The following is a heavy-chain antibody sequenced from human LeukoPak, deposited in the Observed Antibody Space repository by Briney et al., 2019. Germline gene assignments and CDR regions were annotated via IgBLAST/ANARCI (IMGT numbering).Heavy chain of an antibody. V-gene: IGHV1-2*02. CDR3: AREGSQEYSNGWHVGNLDY. Sequence: ASVKVSCKASGYTFTGYYVHWVRQAPGQGLEWMGSINPNSGGTNYAQKFQGRVTMTRDTSISTAYMDLSRLRSDDTAVYYCAREGSQEYSNGWHVGNLDYWGQGTLVTVSS. J-gene: IGHJ4*02. D-gene: IGHD6-19*01. CDR2: INPNSGGT. CDR1: GYTFTGYY.